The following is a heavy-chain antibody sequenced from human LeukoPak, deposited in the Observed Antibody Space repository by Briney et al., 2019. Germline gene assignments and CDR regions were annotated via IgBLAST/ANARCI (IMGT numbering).Heavy chain of an antibody. Sequence: SETLSLTCTVSGGSISSSSYYWGWIRQPPGKGLEWIGSIYYSGSTSYNPSLKSRVAISVDTSKNQFSLKLSSVTAADTAVYYCTRDLRYYDILTGQQNWFDPWGQGTLVTVSS. CDR3: TRDLRYYDILTGQQNWFDP. CDR1: GGSISSSSYY. D-gene: IGHD3-9*01. CDR2: IYYSGST. J-gene: IGHJ5*02. V-gene: IGHV4-39*07.